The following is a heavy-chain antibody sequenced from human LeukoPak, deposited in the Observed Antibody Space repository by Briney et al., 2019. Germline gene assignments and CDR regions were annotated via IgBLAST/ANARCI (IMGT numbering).Heavy chain of an antibody. CDR1: GGSISSSSYY. J-gene: IGHJ5*02. CDR3: ARPANYDFWSGYPNNWFDP. CDR2: IYYSGST. Sequence: SETLSLTWTVSGGSISSSSYYWGWIRQPPGKGLEWIGSIYYSGSTYYNPSLKSRVTISVDSSKNQFSLKLSSVTAADTAVYYCARPANYDFWSGYPNNWFDPWGQGTLVTVS. D-gene: IGHD3-3*01. V-gene: IGHV4-39*01.